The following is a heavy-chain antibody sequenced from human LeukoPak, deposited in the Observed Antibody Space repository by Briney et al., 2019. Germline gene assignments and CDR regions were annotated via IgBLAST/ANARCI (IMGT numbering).Heavy chain of an antibody. CDR1: GFTFSSYS. CDR2: ISSSSSYI. Sequence: PGGSLRLSCAASGFTFSSYSMNWVRQAPGKGLEWVSSISSSSSYIYYADSVKGRFTISRDNAKNSLYLQMNSLRAEDTAVYYCVYGGTQGPRFDYWGQGTLVTVSS. J-gene: IGHJ4*02. CDR3: VYGGTQGPRFDY. V-gene: IGHV3-21*01. D-gene: IGHD4-23*01.